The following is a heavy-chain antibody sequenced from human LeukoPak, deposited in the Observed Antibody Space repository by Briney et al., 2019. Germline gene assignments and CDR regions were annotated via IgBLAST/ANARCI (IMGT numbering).Heavy chain of an antibody. CDR2: ISYDGSNK. D-gene: IGHD6-6*01. J-gene: IGHJ4*02. CDR3: AREGVDSSSRLFFDY. CDR1: GFTFSSYA. Sequence: GGSLRLSCAASGFTFSSYAMHWVRQAPGKGLEWVAVISYDGSNKYYANSVKGRFTISRDNSKNTLYLQMNSLRAEDTAVYYCAREGVDSSSRLFFDYWGQGTLVTVSS. V-gene: IGHV3-30-3*01.